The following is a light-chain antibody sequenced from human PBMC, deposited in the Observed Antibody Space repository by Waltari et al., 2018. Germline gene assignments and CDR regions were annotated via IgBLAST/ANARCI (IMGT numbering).Light chain of an antibody. CDR1: DTAVRAYSL. V-gene: IGLV2-14*01. CDR2: EVS. CDR3: SSYTTSSAPGV. Sequence: QSALTQPASVSGSPGQSLTISRPRTDTAVRAYSLSLSYQQHPGKAPHLIIYEVSNRPSGISNRFSASKSGNTASLTISGLQAEDEADYYCSSYTTSSAPGVFGTGTRVTVL. J-gene: IGLJ1*01.